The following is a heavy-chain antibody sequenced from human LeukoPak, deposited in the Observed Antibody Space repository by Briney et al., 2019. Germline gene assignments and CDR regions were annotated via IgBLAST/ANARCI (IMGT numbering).Heavy chain of an antibody. D-gene: IGHD6-13*01. Sequence: PGRSLRLSCAASGFTFRSYWMHWVRQAPGKGLVWVSRNNSDGSSTSYADSVKGRFTISRDNAKNSLYLQMNSLRTEDSALYYCARGEGYCSTSLADYWGQGTLDTVSS. CDR1: GFTFRSYW. CDR2: NNSDGSST. V-gene: IGHV3-74*01. CDR3: ARGEGYCSTSLADY. J-gene: IGHJ4*02.